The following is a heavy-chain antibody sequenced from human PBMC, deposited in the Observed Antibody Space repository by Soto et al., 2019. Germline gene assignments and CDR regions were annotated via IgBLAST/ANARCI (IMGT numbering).Heavy chain of an antibody. V-gene: IGHV3-48*04. J-gene: IGHJ4*02. CDR1: GFTFSTYN. Sequence: EVQLVESGGALVQPGGSLRLSCAASGFTFSTYNMNWVRQAPGKGLEWVSFLTSSGFTKYYADSMKGRFSISRDNARNLLYLQMNSLRAEDTAVYFCVREWEFYYDYWGQGTLVTVSS. D-gene: IGHD1-26*01. CDR3: VREWEFYYDY. CDR2: LTSSGFTK.